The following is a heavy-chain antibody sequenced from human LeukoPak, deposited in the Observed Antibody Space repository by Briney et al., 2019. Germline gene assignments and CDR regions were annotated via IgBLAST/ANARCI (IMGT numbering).Heavy chain of an antibody. Sequence: GGSLRLSCAASGFTFSSYGMHWVRQAPGKGLEWVAFIRYDGSDKYYADSVKGRFTISRDNSKNTLYLQMNSLRAEDTAVYYCAKAHSSAYYYSTWGQGTLVTVSS. D-gene: IGHD3-22*01. CDR1: GFTFSSYG. CDR3: AKAHSSAYYYST. CDR2: IRYDGSDK. V-gene: IGHV3-30*02. J-gene: IGHJ4*02.